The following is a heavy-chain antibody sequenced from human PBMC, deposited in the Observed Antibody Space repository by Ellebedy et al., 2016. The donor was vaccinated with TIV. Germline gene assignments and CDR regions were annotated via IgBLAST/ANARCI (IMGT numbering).Heavy chain of an antibody. Sequence: ASVKVSXXTSGFTFSTHYIHWVRQAPGQGLEWMGISHPSGSVTNYAQQFQGRVTMTRDTSTSTVYMDLSSLRSDDTAVYYCATWGTGQVDDALDIWGQGTMVTVSS. CDR3: ATWGTGQVDDALDI. J-gene: IGHJ3*02. CDR1: GFTFSTHY. CDR2: SHPSGSVT. V-gene: IGHV1-46*03. D-gene: IGHD1-1*01.